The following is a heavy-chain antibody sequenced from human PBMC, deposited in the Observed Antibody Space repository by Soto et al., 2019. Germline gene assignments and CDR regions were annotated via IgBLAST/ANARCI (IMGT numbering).Heavy chain of an antibody. CDR2: IYHSGST. D-gene: IGHD3-22*01. CDR3: ARSPLGYYDSSGYSFYFDY. J-gene: IGHJ4*02. V-gene: IGHV4-30-2*01. CDR1: GGSISSGGYS. Sequence: SETLSLTCAVSGGSISSGGYSWSWIRQPPGKGPEWIGYIYHSGSTYYNPSLKSRVTISVDRSKNQFSLKLSSVTAADTAVYYCARSPLGYYDSSGYSFYFDYWGQGTLVTVYS.